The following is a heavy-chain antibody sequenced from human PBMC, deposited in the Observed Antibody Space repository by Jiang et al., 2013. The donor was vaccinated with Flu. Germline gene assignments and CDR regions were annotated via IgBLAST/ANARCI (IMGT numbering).Heavy chain of an antibody. V-gene: IGHV5-51*01. J-gene: IGHJ4*02. CDR3: ARHKMGPFDY. D-gene: IGHD5-24*01. CDR2: IYPGDSDT. Sequence: GLEWMGIIYPGDSDTRYSPSFQGQVTISADKSISTAYLQWSSLKASDTAMYYCARHKMGPFDYWGQGTLVTVSS.